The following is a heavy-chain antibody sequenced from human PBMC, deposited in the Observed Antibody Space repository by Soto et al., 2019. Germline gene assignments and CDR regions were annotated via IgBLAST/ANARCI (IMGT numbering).Heavy chain of an antibody. CDR3: AKEEAVAVTPDY. CDR1: GFTFSRYG. CDR2: ISYDGSHK. D-gene: IGHD3-22*01. V-gene: IGHV3-30*18. J-gene: IGHJ4*02. Sequence: QVQLVESGGGVVQPGRSLRLSCAASGFTFSRYGMHWVRQAPGKGLEWVAVISYDGSHKYYADYVKGRFTISRDNSKNTLYLQMNSLRAEDTAMYYCAKEEAVAVTPDYWGQGALVTVSS.